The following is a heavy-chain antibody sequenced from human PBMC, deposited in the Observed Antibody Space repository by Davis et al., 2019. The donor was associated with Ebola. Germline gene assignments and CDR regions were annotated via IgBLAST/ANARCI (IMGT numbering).Heavy chain of an antibody. CDR3: ARGAPPYYYYGMDV. Sequence: SETLSLPCAVYGWAFRDYQWTWIRQSPGKGLEWIGEIDHSGSVNYHPSLKSPLSMSVDTIKTRFFLTLDSVTAADTGVYYCARGAPPYYYYGMDVWGQGTTVTVSS. V-gene: IGHV4-34*01. CDR1: GWAFRDYQ. J-gene: IGHJ6*02. CDR2: IDHSGSV.